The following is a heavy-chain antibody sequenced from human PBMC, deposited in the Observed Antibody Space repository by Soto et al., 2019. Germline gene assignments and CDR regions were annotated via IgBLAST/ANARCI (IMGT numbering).Heavy chain of an antibody. D-gene: IGHD3-10*01. CDR3: AGEDYYGSGSYPLWFDP. CDR1: GFTFSSYW. V-gene: IGHV3-74*01. J-gene: IGHJ5*02. Sequence: GGSLRLSCAASGFTFSSYWMHWVRQAPGKGLVWVSRINSDGSSTSYADSVKGRFTISRDNAKNTLYLQMNSLRAEDTAVYYCAGEDYYGSGSYPLWFDPWGQGTLVTVSS. CDR2: INSDGSST.